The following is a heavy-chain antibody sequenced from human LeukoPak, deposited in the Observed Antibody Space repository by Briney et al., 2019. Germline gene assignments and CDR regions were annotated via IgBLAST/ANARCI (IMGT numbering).Heavy chain of an antibody. CDR2: INHSGST. Sequence: SETLSLTCAVYGGSFSGYYWSWIRQPPGKGLEWIGEINHSGSTNYNPSLKSRVTISVDTSKNQFSLKLSSVTAADTAVYYCASRHRGYCSSTGCYIFKGFDPWGQGTLVTVSS. CDR3: ASRHRGYCSSTGCYIFKGFDP. V-gene: IGHV4-34*01. D-gene: IGHD2-2*02. J-gene: IGHJ5*02. CDR1: GGSFSGYY.